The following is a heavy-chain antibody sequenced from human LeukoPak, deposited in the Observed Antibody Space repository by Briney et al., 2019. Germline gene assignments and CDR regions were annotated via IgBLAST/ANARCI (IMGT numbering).Heavy chain of an antibody. CDR1: GYSISSGYY. J-gene: IGHJ3*02. CDR3: ARLPRGATGRAFDI. Sequence: PSETLSLTCTVSGYSISSGYYWSWIRQPPGKGLEWIGYIYYSGSTNYNPSLKSRVTISVDTSKDQFSLKLSSVTAADTAVYYCARLPRGATGRAFDIWGQGTMVTVSS. CDR2: IYYSGST. D-gene: IGHD1-26*01. V-gene: IGHV4-61*01.